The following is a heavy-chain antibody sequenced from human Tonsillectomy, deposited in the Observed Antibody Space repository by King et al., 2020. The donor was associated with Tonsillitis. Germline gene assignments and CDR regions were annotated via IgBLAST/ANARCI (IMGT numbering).Heavy chain of an antibody. V-gene: IGHV5-51*01. Sequence: VQLVESGAEVKKPGESLKISCKVSGYNFTTYWIGWVRQMPGKGLEWMGIIYPDDSDARYSPSFQGQVSMSADKSILTAYLQWSSLKASDTAIFYCARGEGFDFDYWGQGTLVTVSS. J-gene: IGHJ4*02. CDR1: GYNFTTYW. CDR3: ARGEGFDFDY. CDR2: IYPDDSDA. D-gene: IGHD3-16*01.